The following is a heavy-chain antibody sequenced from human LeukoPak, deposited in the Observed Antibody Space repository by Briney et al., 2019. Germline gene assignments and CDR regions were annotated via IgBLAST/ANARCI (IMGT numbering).Heavy chain of an antibody. Sequence: GGSLRLSCAGSGFTFGGYGMHWFRQTPGKGLEWVAVIAYDGSRAFYADSVKGRFTISRDNSKNTMSVQMDDLRAEDTAVYYCTGYNNDHLDYWGQGTLVTVSS. CDR2: IAYDGSRA. V-gene: IGHV3-33*03. CDR3: TGYNNDHLDY. J-gene: IGHJ4*02. CDR1: GFTFGGYG. D-gene: IGHD5-12*01.